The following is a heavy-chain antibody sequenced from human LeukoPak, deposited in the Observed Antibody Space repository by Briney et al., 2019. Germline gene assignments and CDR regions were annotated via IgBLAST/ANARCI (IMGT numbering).Heavy chain of an antibody. CDR3: ARGPALYGSGSYGYWFDP. V-gene: IGHV3-21*01. CDR1: GFTFTSYI. CDR2: ISSSSSYI. J-gene: IGHJ5*02. Sequence: GGSLRLSCAASGFTFTSYIMNWVRQAPGKGLEWVSSISSSSSYIYYADSVKGRFTISRDNARNSLYLQMNSLRAEDTAVYYCARGPALYGSGSYGYWFDPWGQGTLVTVSS. D-gene: IGHD3-10*01.